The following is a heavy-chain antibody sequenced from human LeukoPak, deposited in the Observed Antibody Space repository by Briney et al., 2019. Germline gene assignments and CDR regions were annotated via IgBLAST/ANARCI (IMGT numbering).Heavy chain of an antibody. Sequence: GGSPRLSCAASGFTFSSYSMNWVRQAPGQGLEWISYISSSSSAIYYADSVKGRSTISRDNAKNSLYLQLNSLRDEDTAVYYCVRDHYYSFDYWGQGTLVTVSS. D-gene: IGHD2/OR15-2a*01. V-gene: IGHV3-48*02. CDR2: ISSSSSAI. J-gene: IGHJ4*02. CDR3: VRDHYYSFDY. CDR1: GFTFSSYS.